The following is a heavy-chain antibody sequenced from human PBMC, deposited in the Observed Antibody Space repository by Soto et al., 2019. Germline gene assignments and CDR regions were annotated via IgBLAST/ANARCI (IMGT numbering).Heavy chain of an antibody. CDR2: IYPGDSDT. D-gene: IGHD6-6*01. Sequence: GESLKISCNGSGYSFTSYWIGWVRQMPGKGLEWMGIIYPGDSDTRYSPSFQGQVTISADKSISTAYLQWSSLKASDTAMYYCARRIAARSGYFDYWGQGTLVTVSS. J-gene: IGHJ4*02. CDR1: GYSFTSYW. CDR3: ARRIAARSGYFDY. V-gene: IGHV5-51*01.